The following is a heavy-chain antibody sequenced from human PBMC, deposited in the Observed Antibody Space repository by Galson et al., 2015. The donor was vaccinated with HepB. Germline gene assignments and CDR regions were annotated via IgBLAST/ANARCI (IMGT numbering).Heavy chain of an antibody. J-gene: IGHJ3*02. CDR2: ISAYNGNT. CDR1: GHTFTSYG. Sequence: SVKVSCKASGHTFTSYGISWVRQAPGQGLEWMGWISAYNGNTNYAQKLQGRVTMTTDTSTSTAYMELRSLRSDDTAVYYCARDRAPYDILTGYCLHDAFDIWGQGTMVTVSS. V-gene: IGHV1-18*01. CDR3: ARDRAPYDILTGYCLHDAFDI. D-gene: IGHD3-9*01.